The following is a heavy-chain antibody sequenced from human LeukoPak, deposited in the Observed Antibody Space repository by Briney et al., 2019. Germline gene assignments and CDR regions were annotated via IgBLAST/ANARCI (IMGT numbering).Heavy chain of an antibody. Sequence: SETLSLTCTVSGYSISSGYYWGWIRQPPGKGLEWIGSIYYSGSTYYNPSLKSRVTISVDTSKNQFSLKLSSVTAADTAVYYCGVVVVPAAPYEPFDYWGQGTLVTVSS. CDR2: IYYSGST. V-gene: IGHV4-38-2*02. CDR1: GYSISSGYY. CDR3: GVVVVPAAPYEPFDY. J-gene: IGHJ4*02. D-gene: IGHD2-2*01.